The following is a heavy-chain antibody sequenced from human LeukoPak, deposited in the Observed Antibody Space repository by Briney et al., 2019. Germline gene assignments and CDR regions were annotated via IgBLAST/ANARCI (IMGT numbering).Heavy chain of an antibody. J-gene: IGHJ5*02. Sequence: GGSLRLSCAASGFTFSSYAMSWVRQAPGKGLEWVSAISGSGGSTHYADSVKGRFTISRDNSKNTLYLQMNSLRAEDTAVYYCAKTLHITGTLWFDPWGQGTLVTVSS. CDR3: AKTLHITGTLWFDP. CDR1: GFTFSSYA. CDR2: ISGSGGST. D-gene: IGHD1-7*01. V-gene: IGHV3-23*01.